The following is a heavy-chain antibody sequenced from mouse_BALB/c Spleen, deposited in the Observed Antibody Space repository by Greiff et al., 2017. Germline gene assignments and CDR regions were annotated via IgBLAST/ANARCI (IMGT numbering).Heavy chain of an antibody. Sequence: EVQGVESGGGLVKPGGSLKLSCAASGFTFSDYYMYWVRQTPEKRLEWVATISDGGSYTYYPDSVKGRFTISRDNAKNNLYLQMSSLKSEDTAMYYCARQLGLGIMDYWGQGTSVTVSS. CDR3: ARQLGLGIMDY. J-gene: IGHJ4*01. CDR1: GFTFSDYY. V-gene: IGHV5-4*02. CDR2: ISDGGSYT. D-gene: IGHD3-1*01.